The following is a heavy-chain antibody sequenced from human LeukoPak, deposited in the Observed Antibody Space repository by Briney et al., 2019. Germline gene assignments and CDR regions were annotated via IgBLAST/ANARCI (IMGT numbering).Heavy chain of an antibody. CDR3: ARTLYSSGWLYYFDY. Sequence: SETLSLTCAVYGGSLSNNYWSWIRQPPGKGLEWIGYIYYSGSTNYNPSLKSRVTISVDTSKNQFSLKLSSVTAADTAVYYCARTLYSSGWLYYFDYWGQGTLVTVSA. CDR1: GGSLSNNY. V-gene: IGHV4-59*01. D-gene: IGHD6-19*01. J-gene: IGHJ4*02. CDR2: IYYSGST.